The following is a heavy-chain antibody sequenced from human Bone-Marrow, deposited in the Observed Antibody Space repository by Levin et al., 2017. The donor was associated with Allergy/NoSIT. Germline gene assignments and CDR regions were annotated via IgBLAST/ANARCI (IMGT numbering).Heavy chain of an antibody. V-gene: IGHV4-31*03. Sequence: SSETLSLTCTVSGGSISSAGYHWTWIRQSPGKGLEWIGYISYRGTTYYNPSLKSRLTMSLDTSEQRFSLNLNSVTAAYTAIYYCARLDGYYFDYWGQGTLVTVSS. CDR1: GGSISSAGYH. D-gene: IGHD3-9*01. CDR2: ISYRGTT. CDR3: ARLDGYYFDY. J-gene: IGHJ4*02.